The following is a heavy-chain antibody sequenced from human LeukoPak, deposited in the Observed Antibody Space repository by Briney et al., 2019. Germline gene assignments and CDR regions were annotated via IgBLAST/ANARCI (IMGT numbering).Heavy chain of an antibody. D-gene: IGHD3-3*01. CDR1: GYSFTGYY. J-gene: IGHJ3*02. CDR3: VRGLRTIFGVGLTNFDAFDI. CDR2: INPNSGGT. Sequence: GASVKVSCKASGYSFTGYYVHWVRQAPGQGLEWMGRINPNSGGTNYAQKFQGRVTMTRDTSISTAYMELSRLRSDDTAVYYCVRGLRTIFGVGLTNFDAFDIWGQGTMVTVSS. V-gene: IGHV1-2*06.